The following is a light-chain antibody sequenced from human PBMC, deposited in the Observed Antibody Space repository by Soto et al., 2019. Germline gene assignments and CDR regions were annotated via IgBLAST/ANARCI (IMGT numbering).Light chain of an antibody. CDR1: QSISSY. CDR3: QQSDSTPPV. Sequence: DIQMTQSPSSLSASVGDRVTITCRASQSISSYLNWYQQKPGKAPKLLIYAASSLQSGVPSRFSGSGSGTDFTLTISSLQPEDFSTYYCQQSDSTPPVFGPGTKVYIK. V-gene: IGKV1-39*01. CDR2: AAS. J-gene: IGKJ3*01.